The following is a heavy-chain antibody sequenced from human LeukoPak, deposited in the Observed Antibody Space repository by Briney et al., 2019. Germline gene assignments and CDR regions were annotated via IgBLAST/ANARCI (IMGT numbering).Heavy chain of an antibody. CDR1: GGSISSSSYY. D-gene: IGHD3-10*01. Sequence: PSETLSLTCTVSGGSISSSSYYWGWIRQPPGKGLEWIGSIYYSGSTYYNPSLKSRVTISVDTSKNQFSLKLSSVTAADTAVYYCARPESYYYGSGSHPNWFDPWGQGTLVTVCS. J-gene: IGHJ5*02. CDR3: ARPESYYYGSGSHPNWFDP. V-gene: IGHV4-39*01. CDR2: IYYSGST.